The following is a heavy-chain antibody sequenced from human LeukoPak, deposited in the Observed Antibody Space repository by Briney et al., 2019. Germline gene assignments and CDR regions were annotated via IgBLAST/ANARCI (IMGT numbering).Heavy chain of an antibody. V-gene: IGHV4-59*08. D-gene: IGHD6-13*01. CDR2: TYHSGSS. CDR3: ARHGGRAAAGWGDNWFDP. CDR1: GGSISSYY. Sequence: KPSETLSLTCTVSGGSISSYYWSWIRQPPGKGLEWIGYTYHSGSSNHNPSLKSRVTISVDTSKKQFSLKLSSVTAADTAVYYCARHGGRAAAGWGDNWFDPWGQGTLVTVSS. J-gene: IGHJ5*02.